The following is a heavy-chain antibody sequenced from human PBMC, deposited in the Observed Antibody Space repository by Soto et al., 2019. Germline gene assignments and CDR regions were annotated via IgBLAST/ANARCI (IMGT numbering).Heavy chain of an antibody. V-gene: IGHV3-21*01. CDR1: GFTFSSYS. Sequence: EVQLVESGGGLVKPGGSLRLSCAASGFTFSSYSMNWVRQAPGKGLEWVSSISSSGSYIYYADSVRGRFTISRDNAKNSLYLQMNSLRAEDTAVYYCARSPYYYDRSSYYSYWGQGTLVTVSS. CDR3: ARSPYYYDRSSYYSY. J-gene: IGHJ4*02. CDR2: ISSSGSYI. D-gene: IGHD3-22*01.